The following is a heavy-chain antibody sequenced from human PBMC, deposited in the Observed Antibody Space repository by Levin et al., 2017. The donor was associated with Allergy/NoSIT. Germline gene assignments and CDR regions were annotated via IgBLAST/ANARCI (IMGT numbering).Heavy chain of an antibody. D-gene: IGHD1-14*01. V-gene: IGHV3-21*01. CDR2: ISSTSSYI. CDR3: ARARNRDYYYYVMDV. CDR1: GFSFSDYS. J-gene: IGHJ6*02. Sequence: PGESLKISCAASGFSFSDYSMNWVRQSPGKGLEWVSSISSTSSYIYYTDSVKGRFTISRDDAKNSLFLQMSGLRDEDTAVYYCARARNRDYYYYVMDVWGRGTTVTVSS.